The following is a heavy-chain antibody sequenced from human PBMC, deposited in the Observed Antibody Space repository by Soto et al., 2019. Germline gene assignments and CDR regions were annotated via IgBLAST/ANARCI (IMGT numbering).Heavy chain of an antibody. V-gene: IGHV4-34*01. CDR1: GGSFNGYF. D-gene: IGHD2-21*01. J-gene: IGHJ4*02. Sequence: QVQLQQWGAGLLKPSETLSLTCGVTGGSFNGYFWSWIRQPPGKGLEWIGQVNPRGTTNYNPSLKSRVTLSVDTSKNTFSLTLISVTAADTAVYYWARGLIALCGSASHWGLGTLVTVSS. CDR3: ARGLIALCGSASH. CDR2: VNPRGTT.